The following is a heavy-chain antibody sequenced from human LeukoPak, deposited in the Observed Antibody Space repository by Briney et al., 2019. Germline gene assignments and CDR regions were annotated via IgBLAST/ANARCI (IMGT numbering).Heavy chain of an antibody. CDR3: ARDRWDSSGWFPSFDY. CDR2: ISSSSSYT. Sequence: GGSLRLSCVVSGIPFSDYYMNWIRKAPGKGLEWISYISSSSSYTDYADSVKGRFTISRDNAKNSLYLQMNSLRAEDTAVYYCARDRWDSSGWFPSFDYWGQGTLVTVSS. V-gene: IGHV3-11*06. J-gene: IGHJ4*02. D-gene: IGHD6-19*01. CDR1: GIPFSDYY.